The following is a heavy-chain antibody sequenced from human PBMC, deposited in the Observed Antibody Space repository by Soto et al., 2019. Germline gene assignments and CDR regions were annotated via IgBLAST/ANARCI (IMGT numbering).Heavy chain of an antibody. Sequence: QVQLVQSGAEVKKPGSSVKVSCKASGGTFSSYAISWVRQAPGQGLEWMGGIIPIFGTANYAQKFQGRVTITADKSTSTDYMELSSLRSEDTAVYYCAATDPINSSGRGYYFDYWGQGPLVTVSS. CDR3: AATDPINSSGRGYYFDY. V-gene: IGHV1-69*06. J-gene: IGHJ4*02. CDR2: IIPIFGTA. D-gene: IGHD6-19*01. CDR1: GGTFSSYA.